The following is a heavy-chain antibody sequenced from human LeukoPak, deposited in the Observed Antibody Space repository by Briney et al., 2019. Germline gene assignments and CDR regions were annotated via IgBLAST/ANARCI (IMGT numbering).Heavy chain of an antibody. D-gene: IGHD3-3*01. V-gene: IGHV4-59*01. J-gene: IGHJ6*03. CDR1: GGSISSYY. Sequence: PSETLSLTCTVSGGSISSYYWSWIRQPPGKGLEWIGYIYYSGSTNYNPSLKRRVTISVDTSKNQFSLKLSSVTAADTAVYYCARGGYDPTYYMDVWGKGTTVTVSS. CDR3: ARGGYDPTYYMDV. CDR2: IYYSGST.